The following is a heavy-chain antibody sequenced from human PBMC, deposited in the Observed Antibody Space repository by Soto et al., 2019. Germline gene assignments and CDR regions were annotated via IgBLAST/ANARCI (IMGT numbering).Heavy chain of an antibody. D-gene: IGHD7-27*01. CDR2: ISSSGSTI. CDR3: ARDPNGAYYHSGMDV. J-gene: IGHJ6*02. CDR1: GFTFRRYE. V-gene: IGHV3-48*03. Sequence: GGSLRLSCAAAGFTFRRYEMNWVREARGKGLEWVSYISSSGSTIYYADSVKGRFTISRDNAKNSLYLQMNSLRAEDTAVYYYARDPNGAYYHSGMDVWGHGTPVTVSS.